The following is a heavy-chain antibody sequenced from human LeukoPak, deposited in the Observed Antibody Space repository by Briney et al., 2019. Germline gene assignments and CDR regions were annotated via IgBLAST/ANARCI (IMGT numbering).Heavy chain of an antibody. V-gene: IGHV3-53*01. Sequence: PGGSLRLSCAASGFSVSSSYMSWVRQAPGKGLEWVSVIYSDGTTYYADSVKGRFVISRDNSKNTLNLQMNSLRAEDTAVYYCARDGEQRLVPTFWYWGQGTLVTVSS. CDR3: ARDGEQRLVPTFWY. CDR1: GFSVSSSY. D-gene: IGHD6-13*01. J-gene: IGHJ4*02. CDR2: IYSDGTT.